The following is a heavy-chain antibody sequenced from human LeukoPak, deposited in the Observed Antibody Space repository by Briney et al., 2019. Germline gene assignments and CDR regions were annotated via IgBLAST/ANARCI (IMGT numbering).Heavy chain of an antibody. CDR1: GGSISSGSYY. J-gene: IGHJ5*02. CDR3: AKSSWSLFDP. CDR2: IYSSGST. V-gene: IGHV4-61*02. D-gene: IGHD3-10*01. Sequence: PSETLSLTCTVSGGSISSGSYYWSWIRQPAGKGLEWIGRIYSSGSTYYNPSLKSRVTISVDTSKKQLSLNLSSVTAADTAVYYCAKSSWSLFDPWGQGTLVTVSS.